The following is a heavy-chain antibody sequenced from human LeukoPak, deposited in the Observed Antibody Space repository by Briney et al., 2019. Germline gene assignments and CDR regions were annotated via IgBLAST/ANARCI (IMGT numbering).Heavy chain of an antibody. D-gene: IGHD3-3*01. V-gene: IGHV3-30*03. CDR3: ARLDTIFGVVITNTGERDWFDP. J-gene: IGHJ5*02. CDR1: GFTFSNYG. CDR2: ISFDGSAK. Sequence: GGSLRLSCAASGFTFSNYGMHWVRQAPGKGLEWVSVISFDGSAKYYADSVKGRFTISRDNSKNTLYLQMTSLRAEDTAVYYCARLDTIFGVVITNTGERDWFDPWGQGTLVTVSS.